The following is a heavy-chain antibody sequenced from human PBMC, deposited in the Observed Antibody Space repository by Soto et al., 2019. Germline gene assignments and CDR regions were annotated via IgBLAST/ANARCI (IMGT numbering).Heavy chain of an antibody. Sequence: SETLSLTCAVSGYSISSGYYWGWIRQPPGKGLEWIGSIYHSGSTYYNPSLKSRVTISVDTSKNQFSLKLSSVTAADTAVYYCASGVSAGAGMDVSGPMTTVPVS. CDR1: GYSISSGYY. CDR2: IYHSGST. D-gene: IGHD2-8*01. CDR3: ASGVSAGAGMDV. J-gene: IGHJ6*02. V-gene: IGHV4-38-2*01.